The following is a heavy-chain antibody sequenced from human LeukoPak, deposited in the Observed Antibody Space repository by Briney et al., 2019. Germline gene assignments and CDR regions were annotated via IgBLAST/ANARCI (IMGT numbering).Heavy chain of an antibody. J-gene: IGHJ3*02. D-gene: IGHD3-10*01. CDR3: ARDFLRWGSYYGDAFDI. Sequence: GGSLRLSCAASGFTFSSYWMSWVRQAPGKGLEWVANIKQDGSEKYYVDSVKGRFTISRDNAKNSLYLQMNSLRAEDTAVYYCARDFLRWGSYYGDAFDIWAKGQWSPSLQ. CDR1: GFTFSSYW. V-gene: IGHV3-7*01. CDR2: IKQDGSEK.